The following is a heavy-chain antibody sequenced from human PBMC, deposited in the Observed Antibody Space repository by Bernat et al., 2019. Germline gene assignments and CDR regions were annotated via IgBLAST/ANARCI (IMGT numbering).Heavy chain of an antibody. V-gene: IGHV3-30*18. D-gene: IGHD3-3*01. Sequence: QVQLVESGGGVVQPGRSLRLSCAASGFTFSSYGMHWVRQAPGKGLEWVAVISYDGSNKYYADSVKGRFTISRDNSKNTLYLQMNSLSAEDTAVYYCAKDAFYDFGPGPYYYYYGRDVWGQGTTFTVSS. CDR2: ISYDGSNK. CDR3: AKDAFYDFGPGPYYYYYGRDV. J-gene: IGHJ6*02. CDR1: GFTFSSYG.